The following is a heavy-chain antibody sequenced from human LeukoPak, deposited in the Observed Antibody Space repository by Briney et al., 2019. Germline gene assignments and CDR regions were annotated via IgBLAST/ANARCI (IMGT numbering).Heavy chain of an antibody. CDR1: GFTFGKYW. CDR2: IKLDGSEK. Sequence: GGSLRLSCVASGFTFGKYWMSWVRQAPGKGLEWVANIKLDGSEKNYVDSVKGRFTISRDNSKNTLYLQMNSLRAEDTAVYYCARGSSSSPFDYWGQGTLVTVSS. CDR3: ARGSSSSPFDY. D-gene: IGHD6-13*01. J-gene: IGHJ4*02. V-gene: IGHV3-7*01.